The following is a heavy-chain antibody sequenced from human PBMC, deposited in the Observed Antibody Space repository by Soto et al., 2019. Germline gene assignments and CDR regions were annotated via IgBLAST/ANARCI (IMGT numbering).Heavy chain of an antibody. D-gene: IGHD5-18*01. J-gene: IGHJ3*02. CDR3: AKDGGRGYSYGLSGALDI. Sequence: QVQLVESGGGVVQPGRSLRLSCAASGFTFSSYGMHWVRQAPGKGLEWVAVISYDGSNKYYADSVKGRFTISRDNSKNTLYLQMNSLRAEDTAVYYCAKDGGRGYSYGLSGALDIWGQGTMVTVSS. V-gene: IGHV3-30*18. CDR2: ISYDGSNK. CDR1: GFTFSSYG.